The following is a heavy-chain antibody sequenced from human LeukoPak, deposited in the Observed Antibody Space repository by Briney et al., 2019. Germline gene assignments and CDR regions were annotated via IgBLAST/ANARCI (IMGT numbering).Heavy chain of an antibody. CDR1: GFTFSSYS. D-gene: IGHD6-6*01. V-gene: IGHV3-21*01. Sequence: GGSLRLSCAASGFTFSSYSMNWVRQAPGKGLEWVSSISSSSSYIYYADSVKGRFTISRDNAKNSLYLQMNSLRAEDTAVYYCARDLGTAARSRSQPKDWGQGTLVTVSS. CDR3: ARDLGTAARSRSQPKD. J-gene: IGHJ4*02. CDR2: ISSSSSYI.